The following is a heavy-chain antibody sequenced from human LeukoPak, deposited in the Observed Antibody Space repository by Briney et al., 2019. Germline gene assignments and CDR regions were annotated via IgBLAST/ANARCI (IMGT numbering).Heavy chain of an antibody. D-gene: IGHD2-2*01. Sequence: GGSLRLSCSASGFTFSSYAMHWARQAPGKGLEYVSAISSNGGSTYYADSVKGRFTISRDNSKNTLYLQMSSLRAEDTAVYYCVRWDLGYCSSTSCYETDYWGQGTLVTVSS. CDR3: VRWDLGYCSSTSCYETDY. J-gene: IGHJ4*02. V-gene: IGHV3-64D*06. CDR2: ISSNGGST. CDR1: GFTFSSYA.